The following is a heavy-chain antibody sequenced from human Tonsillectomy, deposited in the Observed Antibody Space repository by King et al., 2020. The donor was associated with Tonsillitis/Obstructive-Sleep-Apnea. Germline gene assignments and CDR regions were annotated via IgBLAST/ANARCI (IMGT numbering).Heavy chain of an antibody. CDR2: IYWDDDK. D-gene: IGHD4-17*01. V-gene: IGHV2-5*02. CDR3: AHNRGQTTSGPFDY. J-gene: IGHJ4*02. CDR1: GFSLSTSGVG. Sequence: TLQESGPTLVKPTQTLTLTCTFSGFSLSTSGVGVGWIRQPPGKALEWLALIYWDDDKRYSPSLKSRLTITKDTSKNQVVLTMTNMDPVDTATYYCAHNRGQTTSGPFDYWGQGTLVTVSS.